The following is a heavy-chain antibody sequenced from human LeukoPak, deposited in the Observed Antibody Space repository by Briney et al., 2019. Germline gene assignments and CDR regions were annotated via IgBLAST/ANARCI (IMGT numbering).Heavy chain of an antibody. V-gene: IGHV3-48*01. CDR3: AVCSGGSCYSPHLQH. D-gene: IGHD2-15*01. CDR2: ISSSSSTI. J-gene: IGHJ1*01. CDR1: GFTFSSYS. Sequence: GSLRLSCAASGFTFSSYSMNWVRQAPGKGLEWVSYISSSSSTIYYADSVKGRFTISRDNAKNSLYLQMNSLRAEDTAVYYCAVCSGGSCYSPHLQHWGQGTLVTVSS.